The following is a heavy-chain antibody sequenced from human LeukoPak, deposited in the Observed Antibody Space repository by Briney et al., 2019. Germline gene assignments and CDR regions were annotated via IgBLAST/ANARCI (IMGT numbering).Heavy chain of an antibody. CDR3: ARSLSSHYDALTGYYTRAFDI. D-gene: IGHD3-9*01. V-gene: IGHV1-8*01. J-gene: IGHJ3*02. CDR2: LNPRNGNT. CDR1: GYTFTSYD. Sequence: ASVKVSYKASGYTFTSYDISWVRQATGQGLEWMGWLNPRNGNTGSAEKFQGRVTVTRDTSISTVYMELSSLRSEDTAVYYCARSLSSHYDALTGYYTRAFDIWGQGTMVTVSS.